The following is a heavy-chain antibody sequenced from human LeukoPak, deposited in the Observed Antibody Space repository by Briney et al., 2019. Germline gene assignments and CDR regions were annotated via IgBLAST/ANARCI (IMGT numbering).Heavy chain of an antibody. D-gene: IGHD4-17*01. J-gene: IGHJ4*02. Sequence: ASVKVSCKASGHTFTGYYMHWVRQAPGQGLEWMGRINPNSGGTKYAQKFQGRVTMTRDTSISTAYMELSRLRSDDTAVYYCARAHYGDYGGYYFDYWGQGTLVTFSS. CDR3: ARAHYGDYGGYYFDY. CDR2: INPNSGGT. CDR1: GHTFTGYY. V-gene: IGHV1-2*06.